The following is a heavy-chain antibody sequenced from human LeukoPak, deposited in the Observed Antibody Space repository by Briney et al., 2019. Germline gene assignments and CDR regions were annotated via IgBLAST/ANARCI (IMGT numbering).Heavy chain of an antibody. D-gene: IGHD6-19*01. Sequence: GGSLRLSCAASGFTFSSYEMNWVRQAPGKGLEWVSYISGSGGGIYYADSVKGRFTTSRDNARNSLYLQMSSLRAEDTAVYYCARMPLAGQYNDCWGQGTLVTVSS. V-gene: IGHV3-48*03. CDR2: ISGSGGGI. CDR3: ARMPLAGQYNDC. J-gene: IGHJ4*02. CDR1: GFTFSSYE.